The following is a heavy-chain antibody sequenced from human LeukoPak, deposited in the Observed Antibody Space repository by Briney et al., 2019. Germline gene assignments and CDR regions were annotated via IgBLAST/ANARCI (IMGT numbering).Heavy chain of an antibody. D-gene: IGHD6-13*01. Sequence: GDPLKISCKASGYSFTSYWIGWVPRLPGKGLEWMGIIYPSETDTRYCTSSQGRVTISAAKSISTAYLQWSSMKASDTAMYYCARSQRDSSSWPDPFDYWGQGTLVTVSS. CDR1: GYSFTSYW. V-gene: IGHV5-51*01. CDR3: ARSQRDSSSWPDPFDY. CDR2: IYPSETDT. J-gene: IGHJ4*02.